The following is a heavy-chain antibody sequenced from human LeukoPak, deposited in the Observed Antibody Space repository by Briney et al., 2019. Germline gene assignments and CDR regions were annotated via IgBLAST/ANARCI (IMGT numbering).Heavy chain of an antibody. CDR2: ITTNTGNP. V-gene: IGHV7-4-1*02. Sequence: ASVKVSCKASGYTFTGYFMHWVRQAPGQGLEWMGWITTNTGNPTYAPGFTGRVVFSLDTSVSTAYLQTNSLKAEDTAVYYCARDRNWFDPWGQGTLVTVSS. CDR1: GYTFTGYF. CDR3: ARDRNWFDP. J-gene: IGHJ5*02.